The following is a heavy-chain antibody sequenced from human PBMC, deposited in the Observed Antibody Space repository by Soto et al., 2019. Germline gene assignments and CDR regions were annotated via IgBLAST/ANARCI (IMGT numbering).Heavy chain of an antibody. Sequence: QVQLVQSGAEVKKPGSSLKVSCKASGDTDTNYVISWVRQAPGQGLEWMGGIFPKFGTTYSAQKLQDRLTITADESTSTVYMQLSSLRLDDTAVYYCEAEMTFGKLSVVWGQGTTVTVYS. CDR2: IFPKFGTT. CDR1: GDTDTNYV. J-gene: IGHJ6*02. V-gene: IGHV1-69*01. D-gene: IGHD3-16*02. CDR3: EAEMTFGKLSVV.